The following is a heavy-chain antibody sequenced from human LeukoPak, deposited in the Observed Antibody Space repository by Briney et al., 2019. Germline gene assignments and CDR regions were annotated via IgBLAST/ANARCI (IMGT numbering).Heavy chain of an antibody. V-gene: IGHV3-7*01. CDR3: ARGGSLSGYNVY. CDR2: IKQDGSEK. Sequence: GGSLRLSCAASGFTFSSYWMTWVRQAPGKGLEWVANIKQDGSEKYYVDSVKGRFTISRDDAKSSLYLQMNSLRAEDTAVYFCARGGSLSGYNVYWSQGTLVTVSS. CDR1: GFTFSSYW. J-gene: IGHJ4*02. D-gene: IGHD3-22*01.